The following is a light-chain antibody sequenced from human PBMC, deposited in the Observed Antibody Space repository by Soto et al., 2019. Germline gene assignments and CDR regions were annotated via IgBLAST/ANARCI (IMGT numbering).Light chain of an antibody. CDR2: GDN. CDR1: TSNIGAPYD. Sequence: QSVLTQPPSVSGAPGQRVSISCTGSTSNIGAPYDVHWYQHLPGTAPKLLIYGDNNRPSGVPDRFSGSKSGTSASLAITRLKSEDDADYYFQSYDISIHNYVFGTWTKRTVL. J-gene: IGLJ1*01. CDR3: QSYDISIHNYV. V-gene: IGLV1-40*01.